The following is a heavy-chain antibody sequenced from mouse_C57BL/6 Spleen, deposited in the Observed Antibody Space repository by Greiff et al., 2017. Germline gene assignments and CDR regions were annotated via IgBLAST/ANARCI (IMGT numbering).Heavy chain of an antibody. V-gene: IGHV1-15*01. J-gene: IGHJ3*01. CDR1: GYTFTDYE. CDR3: TRSPYSSSWFAY. D-gene: IGHD1-1*01. CDR2: IDPETGGT. Sequence: QVQLQQSGAELVRPGASVTLSCKASGYTFTDYEMHWVKQTPVHGLEWIGAIDPETGGTAYNQKFKGKAILTADKSSSTAYMELRSLTSEDSAVYYCTRSPYSSSWFAYWGQGTLVTVSA.